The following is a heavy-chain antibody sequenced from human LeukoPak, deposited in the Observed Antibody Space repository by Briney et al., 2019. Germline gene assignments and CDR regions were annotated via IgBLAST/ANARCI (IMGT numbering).Heavy chain of an antibody. CDR2: ISSSSSYI. CDR3: AKDAGYDSSGYYLNYFDY. J-gene: IGHJ4*02. CDR1: GFTFSSYS. D-gene: IGHD3-22*01. V-gene: IGHV3-21*04. Sequence: GGSLRLSCAASGFTFSSYSMNWVRQAPGKGLEWVSSISSSSSYIYYADSVKGRFTISRDNFKNTLYLQMNSLRAEDTAVYYCAKDAGYDSSGYYLNYFDYWGQGTLVTVSS.